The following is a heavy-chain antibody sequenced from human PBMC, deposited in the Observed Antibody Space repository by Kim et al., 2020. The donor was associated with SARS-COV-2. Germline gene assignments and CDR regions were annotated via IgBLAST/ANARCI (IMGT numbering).Heavy chain of an antibody. D-gene: IGHD6-19*01. Sequence: SETLSLTCTVSGGSISSSSYYWGWIRQPPGKGLEWIGSIYYSGSTYYNPSLKSRVTISVDTSKNQFSLKLSSVTAADTAVYYCAGSGWLVFVDGINWFDPWGQGTPVTVSS. J-gene: IGHJ5*02. CDR2: IYYSGST. V-gene: IGHV4-39*01. CDR3: AGSGWLVFVDGINWFDP. CDR1: GGSISSSSYY.